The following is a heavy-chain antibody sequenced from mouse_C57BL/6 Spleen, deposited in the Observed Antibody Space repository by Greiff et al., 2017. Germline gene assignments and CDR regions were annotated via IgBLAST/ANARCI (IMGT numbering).Heavy chain of an antibody. V-gene: IGHV1-55*01. CDR2: IYPGSGST. Sequence: QVQLQQPGAELVKPGASVQMSCKASGYTFPSYWRTWVKQRPGQGLEWIGDIYPGSGSTNYNEKFKSKATLTVDTSSSTAYKQLSSLTPEDAAVYYCAICEFYAMLYWGQGTSVTVSS. CDR3: AICEFYAMLY. J-gene: IGHJ4*01. CDR1: GYTFPSYW.